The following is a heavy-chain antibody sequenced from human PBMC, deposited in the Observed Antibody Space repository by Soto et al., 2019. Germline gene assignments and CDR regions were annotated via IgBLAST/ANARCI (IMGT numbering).Heavy chain of an antibody. CDR1: GFTFNAFA. D-gene: IGHD4-17*01. V-gene: IGHV3-30*03. CDR2: ISFDGLNK. CDR3: ARGDNDHGNLRYKYNMDV. Sequence: QEELVESGGGVVQPGRSLRLSCTASGFTFNAFAMHWVRQAPGKGLEWVAVISFDGLNKYYPDSVKGRFVISRANSNNTVWLEMSSVRPEDTAFYYCARGDNDHGNLRYKYNMDVWGEGTTVVVST. J-gene: IGHJ6*01.